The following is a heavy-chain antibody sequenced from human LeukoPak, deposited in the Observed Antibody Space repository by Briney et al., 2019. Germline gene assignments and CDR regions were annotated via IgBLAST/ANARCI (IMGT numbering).Heavy chain of an antibody. Sequence: GGSLRLSCAASGFTFSSYAMHWVRQAPGKGLEWVAVISYDGSNKYYADSVKGRFTISRDNSKNTLYLQMNSLRAEDTAVYYCARDQDSNYVSAFDIWGQGTMVTVSS. CDR3: ARDQDSNYVSAFDI. CDR2: ISYDGSNK. V-gene: IGHV3-30-3*01. D-gene: IGHD4-11*01. J-gene: IGHJ3*02. CDR1: GFTFSSYA.